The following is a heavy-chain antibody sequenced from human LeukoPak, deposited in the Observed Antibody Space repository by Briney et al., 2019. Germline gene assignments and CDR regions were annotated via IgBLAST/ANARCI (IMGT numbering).Heavy chain of an antibody. CDR3: TTEFGVAGRRYYFDY. J-gene: IGHJ4*02. D-gene: IGHD3-3*01. CDR2: IRSTTDGGAT. Sequence: PGGSLRLSCVASGFTFSNAWMSWVRQAPEKGLEWVGRIRSTTDGGATDYAAPVKGRFTISGDDSKNTLYLEMNSLKTEDTAVYYCTTEFGVAGRRYYFDYWGQGTLVTVSS. V-gene: IGHV3-15*01. CDR1: GFTFSNAW.